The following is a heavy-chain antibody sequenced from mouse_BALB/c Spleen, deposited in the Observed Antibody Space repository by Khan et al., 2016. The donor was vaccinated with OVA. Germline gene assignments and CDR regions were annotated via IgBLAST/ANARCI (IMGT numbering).Heavy chain of an antibody. Sequence: QVHVKQSGAELVRPGASVKLSCKASGYTFTSYWMNWVKQRPGQGLEWIGMIDPSDSETHYNQIFKDKATLTVDKSSSTAYMQLSSLTSDDSAVYYCARREKYGYDPSWFAYWGQGTLVTVSA. V-gene: IGHV1-61*01. CDR1: GYTFTSYW. CDR3: ARREKYGYDPSWFAY. J-gene: IGHJ3*01. CDR2: IDPSDSET. D-gene: IGHD2-2*01.